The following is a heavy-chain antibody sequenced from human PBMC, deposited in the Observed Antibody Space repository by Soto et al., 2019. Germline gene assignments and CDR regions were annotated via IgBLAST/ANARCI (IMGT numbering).Heavy chain of an antibody. J-gene: IGHJ6*02. V-gene: IGHV3-7*01. Sequence: EVQLVESGGGLVQPGGSLRLSCAASGFTFSSYWMSWVRQAPGKGLEWVANIRQDGSEKYYVDSVKGRFTISRDNGKNSLCLRLHSLRAEYTDVYYCGRAADCSGGSCYSTNYYFCYGMDVWGQGTTVTVSS. CDR3: GRAADCSGGSCYSTNYYFCYGMDV. D-gene: IGHD2-15*01. CDR1: GFTFSSYW. CDR2: IRQDGSEK.